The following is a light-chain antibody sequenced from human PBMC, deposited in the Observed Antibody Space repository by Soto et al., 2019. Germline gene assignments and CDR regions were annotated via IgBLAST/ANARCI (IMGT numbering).Light chain of an antibody. CDR1: QSVSSTY. CDR2: GAS. CDR3: QQYGTSLIT. J-gene: IGKJ5*01. Sequence: EIVLTQSPGTLSLSPGERATLSCRASQSVSSTYLAWYQQKPGQAPRLLIYGASSRATGIPDRFSGSASGTDFTLTISRLEPGDFAVYYCQQYGTSLITFGRGTRLDIK. V-gene: IGKV3-20*01.